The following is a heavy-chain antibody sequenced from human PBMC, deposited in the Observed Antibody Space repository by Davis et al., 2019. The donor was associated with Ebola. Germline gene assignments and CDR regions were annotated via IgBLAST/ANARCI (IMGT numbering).Heavy chain of an antibody. D-gene: IGHD3-10*01. CDR3: AKAYYYGSALYYFYGLDV. Sequence: PGGSLRLSCAASGFTFNTYAMTWVRQTPGKGLEWVSTISGSGGSTYYPDSVKGQFTIPRDNSKNTLFLQMNSLRADDTAVYYCAKAYYYGSALYYFYGLDVWGRGTTVTVSS. V-gene: IGHV3-23*01. CDR1: GFTFNTYA. CDR2: ISGSGGST. J-gene: IGHJ6*02.